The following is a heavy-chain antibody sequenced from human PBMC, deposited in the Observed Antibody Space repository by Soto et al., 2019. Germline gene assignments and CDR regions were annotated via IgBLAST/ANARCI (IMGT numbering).Heavy chain of an antibody. J-gene: IGHJ4*02. Sequence: PSETLSLTCAVYGGSFSGYYWSWIRQPPGKGLEWRGGINDSGRTNYNPSLKSRVTISVETSKDQFCLELRSVSAADTAVYYCARGWAYSSPHDYWGPGTLVTVSS. CDR2: INDSGRT. CDR3: ARGWAYSSPHDY. CDR1: GGSFSGYY. D-gene: IGHD6-13*01. V-gene: IGHV4-34*01.